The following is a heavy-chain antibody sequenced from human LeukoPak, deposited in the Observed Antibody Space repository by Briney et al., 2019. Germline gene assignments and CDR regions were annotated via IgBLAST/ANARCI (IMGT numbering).Heavy chain of an antibody. Sequence: GGSLRLSCAASGFTFSSYWMHWVRQAPGKGLVWVSRINSDGSSTSYADSVKGRFTISRDNAKNTLYLQMNSLRAEDTAVYYCARAYCSGGSCTPGYFDLWGRGTLVTVSS. CDR1: GFTFSSYW. CDR3: ARAYCSGGSCTPGYFDL. CDR2: INSDGSST. J-gene: IGHJ2*01. D-gene: IGHD2-15*01. V-gene: IGHV3-74*01.